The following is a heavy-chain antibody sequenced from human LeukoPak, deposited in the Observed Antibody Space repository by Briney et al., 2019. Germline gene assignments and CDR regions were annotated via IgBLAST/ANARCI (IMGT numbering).Heavy chain of an antibody. V-gene: IGHV3-48*02. J-gene: IGHJ4*02. Sequence: GGSLRLSCAASGFTFSRYSMNWVRQAPGKGLEWLSHVSSGGSTTDYADPVKGRFTISRDNARNSLYLQMNSLRDEDTAVYYCARDLDYGFDYWGQGILVTVSS. CDR3: ARDLDYGFDY. CDR1: GFTFSRYS. CDR2: VSSGGSTT. D-gene: IGHD4-17*01.